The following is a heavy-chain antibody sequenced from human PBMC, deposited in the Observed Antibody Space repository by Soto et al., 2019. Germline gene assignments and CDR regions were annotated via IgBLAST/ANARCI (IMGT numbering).Heavy chain of an antibody. CDR3: ARVGDDYGGNSYYYGMDV. CDR2: IIPIFGTA. Sequence: SVKVSCKASGGTFSSYAISWVRQAPGQGLEWMGGIIPIFGTANYAQKFQGRVTITADKSTSTAYMELSSLRSEDTAVYYCARVGDDYGGNSYYYGMDVWGQWTTVTSP. D-gene: IGHD4-17*01. CDR1: GGTFSSYA. J-gene: IGHJ6*02. V-gene: IGHV1-69*06.